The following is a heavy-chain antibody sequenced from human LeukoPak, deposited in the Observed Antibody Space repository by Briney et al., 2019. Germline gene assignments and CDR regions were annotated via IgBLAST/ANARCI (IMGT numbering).Heavy chain of an antibody. CDR3: ARDYYDSSGYYRHTSKYYFDY. D-gene: IGHD3-22*01. Sequence: ASVKVSCKASGYTFTSYYMHWVRQAPGQGLEWMGIINPSGGSTSYAQKFQGRVTMTRDTSTSTVYMELSSLRSEDTAVYYCARDYYDSSGYYRHTSKYYFDYWGQGTLVTVSS. J-gene: IGHJ4*02. V-gene: IGHV1-46*01. CDR1: GYTFTSYY. CDR2: INPSGGST.